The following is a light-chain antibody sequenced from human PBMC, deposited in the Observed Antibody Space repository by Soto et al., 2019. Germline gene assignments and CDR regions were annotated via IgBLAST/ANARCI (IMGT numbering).Light chain of an antibody. CDR1: QSVSID. Sequence: EILMTQSPATVPVSPGESVTLSCRASQSVSIDLAWYQQKPGKAPRLLIYDASTRATGIPARFSGSGSRTEFTLTIRSLQSEDFAVYYCQQYNNWPQRYTFGQGTKVDIK. CDR3: QQYNNWPQRYT. J-gene: IGKJ2*01. CDR2: DAS. V-gene: IGKV3D-15*01.